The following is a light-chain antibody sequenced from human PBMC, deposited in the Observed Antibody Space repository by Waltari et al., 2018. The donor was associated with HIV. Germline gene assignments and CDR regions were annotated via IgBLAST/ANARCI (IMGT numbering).Light chain of an antibody. CDR2: DVS. CDR3: HQYGSSPS. CDR1: RSLVGNY. Sequence: EIVLTQSPGTLSLSPGERATPSCRASRSLVGNYLAWYQQKLGQPPRLLIYDVSTRVNGVPAKFNASGSGTDFTLTIDKLDPDDFAIYHCHQYGSSPSFGGGTKVDIK. V-gene: IGKV3-20*01. J-gene: IGKJ4*01.